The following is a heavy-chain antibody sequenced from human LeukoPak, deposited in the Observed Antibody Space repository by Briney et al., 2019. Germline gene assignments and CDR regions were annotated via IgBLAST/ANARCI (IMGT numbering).Heavy chain of an antibody. J-gene: IGHJ4*02. CDR1: GFTFSSYW. Sequence: TGGSLRLSCAASGFTFSSYWMHWVRQAPGKGLVWVSRINSDGSSTSYADSVKGRFTISRDNAKNMLYLQMNSLRAEDTAVYYCAKVVRSTMIVVVPELDYWGQGTLVTVSS. D-gene: IGHD3-22*01. V-gene: IGHV3-74*01. CDR3: AKVVRSTMIVVVPELDY. CDR2: INSDGSST.